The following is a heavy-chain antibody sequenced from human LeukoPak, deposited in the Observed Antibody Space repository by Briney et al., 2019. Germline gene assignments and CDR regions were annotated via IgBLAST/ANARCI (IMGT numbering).Heavy chain of an antibody. CDR1: GFTFSNAW. CDR2: IKSKTDGGTT. Sequence: PGGSLRLSCAASGFTFSNAWMSWVRQAPGKGLEWVGRIKSKTDGGTTDYAAPVKGRFTISRDDSKNTLYLQMNSLKTEDTAVYYCARDLHYYDSSGYTYYFDYWGQGTLVTVSS. D-gene: IGHD3-22*01. J-gene: IGHJ4*02. CDR3: ARDLHYYDSSGYTYYFDY. V-gene: IGHV3-15*01.